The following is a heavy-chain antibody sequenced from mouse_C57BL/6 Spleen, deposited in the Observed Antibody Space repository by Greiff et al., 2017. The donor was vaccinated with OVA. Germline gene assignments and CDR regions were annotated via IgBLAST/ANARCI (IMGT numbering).Heavy chain of an antibody. J-gene: IGHJ2*01. CDR2: IDPSDSYT. V-gene: IGHV1-69*01. CDR3: ARKDYDYFDY. Sequence: VQLQQPGAELVMPGASVKLSCKASGYTFTSYWMHWVKQRPGQGLEWIGEIDPSDSYTNYNQKLKGKSTLTVDKSSSTAYMQLSSLTSEDSAVYYCARKDYDYFDYWGQGTTLTVSS. D-gene: IGHD2-4*01. CDR1: GYTFTSYW.